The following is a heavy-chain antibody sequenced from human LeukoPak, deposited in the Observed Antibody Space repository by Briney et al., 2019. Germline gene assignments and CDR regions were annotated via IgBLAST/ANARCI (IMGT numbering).Heavy chain of an antibody. CDR2: ISSSSSTI. CDR3: ARYIAAAGTDY. V-gene: IGHV3-48*01. Sequence: GGSLRLSCAAFGFSLSIYSMKWVRQAPGKGLEWVSYISSSSSTIYYADSVKGRFTISRDNSKNTLYLQMNSLRAEDTAVYYCARYIAAAGTDYWGQGTLVTVSS. CDR1: GFSLSIYS. J-gene: IGHJ4*02. D-gene: IGHD6-13*01.